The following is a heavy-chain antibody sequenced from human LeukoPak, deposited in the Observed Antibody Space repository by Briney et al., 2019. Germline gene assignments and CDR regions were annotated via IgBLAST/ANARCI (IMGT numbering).Heavy chain of an antibody. CDR3: ARDAHMVRGVLNWFDP. Sequence: PSETLSLTCTVSGGSISSYYWSWIRQPAGKGLEWIGRIYTSGSTNYNPSLKSRVTMSVDTSKNQFSLKLSSVTAADTAVYYCARDAHMVRGVLNWFDPWGQGTLVTVSS. J-gene: IGHJ5*02. V-gene: IGHV4-4*07. D-gene: IGHD3-10*01. CDR2: IYTSGST. CDR1: GGSISSYY.